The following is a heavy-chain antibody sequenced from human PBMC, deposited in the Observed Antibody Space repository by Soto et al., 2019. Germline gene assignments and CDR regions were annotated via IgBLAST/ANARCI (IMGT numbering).Heavy chain of an antibody. CDR2: FDPEDGET. J-gene: IGHJ4*02. Sequence: ASVKVSCKVSGYTRTELSMHWVRQAPGKGLGWMGGFDPEDGETIYAQKFQGRVTMTEDTSTDTAYMELSRLRSEYTAVYYCATVNRYYYSSGYSTETHDSWGQRTRVTVSA. D-gene: IGHD3-22*01. CDR3: ATVNRYYYSSGYSTETHDS. CDR1: GYTRTELS. V-gene: IGHV1-24*01.